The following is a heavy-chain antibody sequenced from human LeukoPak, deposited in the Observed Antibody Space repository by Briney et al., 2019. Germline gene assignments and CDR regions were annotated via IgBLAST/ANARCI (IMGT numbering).Heavy chain of an antibody. J-gene: IGHJ6*02. CDR3: AKDLGIAAAGYYYYGMDV. Sequence: GGSLRLSCAASGFTFSSYAMSWVRQAPGKGLEWVSAISGSGGSTYYADSVKGRFTISRDNSKNTLYLQMNSLRAEDTAVYYCAKDLGIAAAGYYYYGMDVWGQGTTVTVPS. CDR1: GFTFSSYA. D-gene: IGHD6-13*01. CDR2: ISGSGGST. V-gene: IGHV3-23*01.